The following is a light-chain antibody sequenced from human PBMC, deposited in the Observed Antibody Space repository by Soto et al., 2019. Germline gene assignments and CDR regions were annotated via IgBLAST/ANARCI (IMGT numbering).Light chain of an antibody. CDR3: QSYDNSLTSAI. J-gene: IGLJ2*01. CDR1: SSNLGADYD. V-gene: IGLV1-40*01. Sequence: QSVLTQPPSVSGTPGQRISISCTGTSSNLGADYDAHWYQQLPGTAPRLLIFGNRVRPSGVPDRFSGSKSGTSASLAITGLQAEDEAVYYCQSYDNSLTSAIFGAGTQLTVL. CDR2: GNR.